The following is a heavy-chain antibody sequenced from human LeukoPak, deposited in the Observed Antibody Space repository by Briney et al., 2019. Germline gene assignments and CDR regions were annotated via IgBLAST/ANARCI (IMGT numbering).Heavy chain of an antibody. J-gene: IGHJ4*02. CDR1: GGSISSYY. Sequence: SETLSLTCTVFGGSISSYYWSWIRQPPGKGLEWIGYIYYSGSTNYNPSLKSRVTISVDTSKNQFSPKLSSVTAADTAVYYCARALYRLGSSWYIDYWGQGTLVTVSS. CDR2: IYYSGST. CDR3: ARALYRLGSSWYIDY. V-gene: IGHV4-59*01. D-gene: IGHD6-13*01.